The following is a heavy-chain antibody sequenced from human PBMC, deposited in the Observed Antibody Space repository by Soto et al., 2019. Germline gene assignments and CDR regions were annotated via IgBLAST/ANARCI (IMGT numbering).Heavy chain of an antibody. Sequence: QVTLKESGPVLVKPTETLTLTCTVSGFSLSETGVGVSWIRQPPGKALEWLAHIFSNDEKSYNTSLKSRLTISRDTSESQVVLTMTNLDPVDTATYYCARTAAAIAVAGLYYGMDVWGQGTTVTVSS. CDR2: IFSNDEK. CDR3: ARTAAAIAVAGLYYGMDV. V-gene: IGHV2-26*01. CDR1: GFSLSETGVG. D-gene: IGHD6-19*01. J-gene: IGHJ6*02.